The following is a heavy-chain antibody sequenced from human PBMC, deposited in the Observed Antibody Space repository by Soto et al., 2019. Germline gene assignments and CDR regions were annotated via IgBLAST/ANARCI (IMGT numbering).Heavy chain of an antibody. D-gene: IGHD6-13*01. CDR2: IFPYTGDT. J-gene: IGHJ4*02. CDR1: GYTFNTYC. CDR3: ARGGFSSSWRLEY. Sequence: GASVKVSCKASGYTFNTYCINCARQAPGQGLEWMGSIFPYTGDTHYAQNLQARFTMTRDTPTNTAYMDLARLQFDDTAVYYCARGGFSSSWRLEYWGQGTLVTVSS. V-gene: IGHV1-18*04.